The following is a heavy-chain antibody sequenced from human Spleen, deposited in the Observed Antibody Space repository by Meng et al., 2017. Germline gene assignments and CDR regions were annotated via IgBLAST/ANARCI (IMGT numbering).Heavy chain of an antibody. Sequence: GGSLRLSCAASGFTFSTYAMSWVRQAPGKGLEWVSAISGIGGSTYYADSVKGRFTISRDNSKNTLYLQMNSLRAEDTAVYYCITDASTVAPHYYYGMDAWGQGTTVTVSS. CDR3: ITDASTVAPHYYYGMDA. J-gene: IGHJ6*02. D-gene: IGHD4-23*01. V-gene: IGHV3-23*01. CDR2: ISGIGGST. CDR1: GFTFSTYA.